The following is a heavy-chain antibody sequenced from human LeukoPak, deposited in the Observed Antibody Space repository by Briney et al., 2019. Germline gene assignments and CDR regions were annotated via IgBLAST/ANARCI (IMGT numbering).Heavy chain of an antibody. CDR2: IKEDGSNI. CDR1: GFTFTTFS. V-gene: IGHV3-7*04. D-gene: IGHD3-22*01. Sequence: GGSLRLSCAASGFTFTTFSMTWVRQAPGRGLEWVARIKEDGSNIYYVDSVKGRFTISRDNAKNSLYLQMNSLRAEDTAVYYCARDPYDSSWGLCYFDYWGQGNLVTVSS. J-gene: IGHJ4*02. CDR3: ARDPYDSSWGLCYFDY.